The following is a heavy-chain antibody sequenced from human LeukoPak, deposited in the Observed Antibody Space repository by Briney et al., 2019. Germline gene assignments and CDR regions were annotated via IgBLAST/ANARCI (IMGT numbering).Heavy chain of an antibody. Sequence: GGSLRLSCAASGFTFSRYWMSWVRQAPGEGLEWVANIKQEGSEKYYVDSVKGRFTISRDNAKNSLYLQMNSLRAEDTAVYYCARVNSSSWYGWYYYYYMDVWGKGTTVTISS. V-gene: IGHV3-7*01. CDR1: GFTFSRYW. D-gene: IGHD6-13*01. CDR3: ARVNSSSWYGWYYYYYMDV. CDR2: IKQEGSEK. J-gene: IGHJ6*03.